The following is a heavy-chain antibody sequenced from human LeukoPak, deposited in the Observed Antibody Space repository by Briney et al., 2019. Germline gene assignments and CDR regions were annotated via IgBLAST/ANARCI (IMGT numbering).Heavy chain of an antibody. CDR2: INPSGGST. CDR3: ARDHRLQSPHLFGYMDV. D-gene: IGHD2-15*01. J-gene: IGHJ6*03. V-gene: IGHV1-46*01. CDR1: VYTFTRYY. Sequence: DSVKASYKASVYTFTRYYLHWVRQAPGQGLEWMGIINPSGGSTSYAQKFQGRVTMTRDMSTSTVYMELSSLRSEHTAVYYCARDHRLQSPHLFGYMDVWGKGTTVTVSS.